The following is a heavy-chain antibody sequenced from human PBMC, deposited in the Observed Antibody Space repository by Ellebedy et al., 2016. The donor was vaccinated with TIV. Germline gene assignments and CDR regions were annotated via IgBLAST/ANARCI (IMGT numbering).Heavy chain of an antibody. Sequence: MPSETLSLTCTVSGGSISSYYWSWIRQPPGKGLEWIGYVSYSGSTNYNPSLKSRVTISVDTSKNQFSLRLSSVTAADTAGYYCARRGGGSYSTNAFDIWGQGTMVTVSS. V-gene: IGHV4-59*08. J-gene: IGHJ3*02. CDR1: GGSISSYY. CDR3: ARRGGGSYSTNAFDI. CDR2: VSYSGST. D-gene: IGHD1-26*01.